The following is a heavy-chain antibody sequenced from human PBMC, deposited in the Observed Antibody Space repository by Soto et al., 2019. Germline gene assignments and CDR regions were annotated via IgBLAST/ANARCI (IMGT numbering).Heavy chain of an antibody. CDR1: GGSIGSSSYY. Sequence: PSETLSLTCSVSGGSIGSSSYYFGWIRQPPGKGLEWIGSLYYTGTTNYNSSLKSRVTISADKSQNQFSLRLSSVTAADTATYYWARGQYFSFWSGLKYYFDHWGQGAQVTVS. J-gene: IGHJ4*02. V-gene: IGHV4-39*01. CDR3: ARGQYFSFWSGLKYYFDH. CDR2: LYYTGTT. D-gene: IGHD3-3*01.